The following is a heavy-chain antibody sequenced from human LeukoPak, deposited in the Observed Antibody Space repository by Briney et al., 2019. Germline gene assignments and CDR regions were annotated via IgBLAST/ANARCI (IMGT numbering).Heavy chain of an antibody. CDR1: GFTFSSYA. V-gene: IGHV3-23*01. CDR3: ARDIRRGYVSSGSYYY. D-gene: IGHD3-22*01. Sequence: GGSLRLSCAASGFTFSSYAMSWVRQAPVKGLEWVSAISGSGGSTYYADSVKGRFTISRDNSKNTLYLQMNSLRAEDTAVYYCARDIRRGYVSSGSYYYWGQGTLVTVSS. J-gene: IGHJ4*02. CDR2: ISGSGGST.